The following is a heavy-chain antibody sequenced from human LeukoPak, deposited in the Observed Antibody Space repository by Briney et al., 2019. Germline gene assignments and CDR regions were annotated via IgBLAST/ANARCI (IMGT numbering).Heavy chain of an antibody. J-gene: IGHJ1*01. CDR1: GFTFSSYG. V-gene: IGHV3-30*02. CDR3: AKESDSGSNSGGFQH. Sequence: SGGSLRLSCAASGFTFSSYGMHWVRQAPGKGLEWVVFIRYDGSNKYYGDADSVKGRFTISRDNSKNTLYLQMNSLRAEDTAVYYCAKESDSGSNSGGFQHWGQGTLVTVSS. CDR2: IRYDGSNK. D-gene: IGHD1-26*01.